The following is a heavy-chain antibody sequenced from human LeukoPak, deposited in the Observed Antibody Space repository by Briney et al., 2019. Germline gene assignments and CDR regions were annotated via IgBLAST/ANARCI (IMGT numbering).Heavy chain of an antibody. J-gene: IGHJ4*02. D-gene: IGHD2-21*01. CDR2: ISYDGSNK. CDR3: AKSVGFLWTYFDY. V-gene: IGHV3-30-3*02. Sequence: GRSLRLSCAASGFTFSSYAMSWVRQAPGKGLEWVAVISYDGSNKYYADSVKGRLTISRDNSKSTLYLQMNSLRAEDTAVYYCAKSVGFLWTYFDYWGQGTLVTVSS. CDR1: GFTFSSYA.